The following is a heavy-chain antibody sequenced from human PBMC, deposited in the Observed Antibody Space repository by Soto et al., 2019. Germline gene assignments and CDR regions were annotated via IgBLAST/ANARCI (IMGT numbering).Heavy chain of an antibody. J-gene: IGHJ4*02. CDR1: GDSIGRGGYY. CDR2: IYTTGST. CDR3: ARGIPVSGSFDY. V-gene: IGHV4-31*03. D-gene: IGHD6-19*01. Sequence: PSEPQSLTCTVSGDSIGRGGYYWTWIRQHPGKGLEWIAYIYTTGSTYYNPSLKSRVGISVDTSKNQFSLKLSSVTAADTAVYYCARGIPVSGSFDYWGQGTLVTVSS.